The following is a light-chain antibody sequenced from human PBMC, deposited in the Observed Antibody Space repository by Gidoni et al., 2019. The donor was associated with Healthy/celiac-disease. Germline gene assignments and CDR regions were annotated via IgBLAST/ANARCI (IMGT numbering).Light chain of an antibody. CDR2: GEN. V-gene: IGLV3-19*01. Sequence: SSELTQDPSVSVALGQTVRITCQGDSLRNYFASWYQPKPGQAPLLVMYGENNRPSGIPDRFSGSSSGNTASLIIAGAQAEDEGDFYCNCRDSSGYHLVFGGGTRLTVL. CDR3: NCRDSSGYHLV. J-gene: IGLJ2*01. CDR1: SLRNYF.